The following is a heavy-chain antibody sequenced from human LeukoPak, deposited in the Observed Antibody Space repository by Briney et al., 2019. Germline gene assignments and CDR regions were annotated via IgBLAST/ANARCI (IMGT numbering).Heavy chain of an antibody. V-gene: IGHV1-69*01. CDR3: ARVGLSDFWSGYYDAFGI. D-gene: IGHD3-3*01. J-gene: IGHJ3*02. CDR2: IIPIFGTA. Sequence: ASVKVSRXASGGTFSSYAISWVRQAPGQGLEWMGGIIPIFGTANYAQKFQGRVTITADESTSTAYMELSSLRSEDTAVYYCARVGLSDFWSGYYDAFGIWGQGTMVTVSS. CDR1: GGTFSSYA.